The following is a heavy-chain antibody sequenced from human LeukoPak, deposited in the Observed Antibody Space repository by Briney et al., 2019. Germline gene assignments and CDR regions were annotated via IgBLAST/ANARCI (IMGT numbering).Heavy chain of an antibody. J-gene: IGHJ4*02. CDR2: INDSGST. Sequence: GSLRLSCAASGFTLSSYAMSWIRQPPGKGLEWIGEINDSGSTNYNPSLKSRVTISVATSKNQFSLKLSSVTAADTAVYYCAREEVTATFDYWGQGTLVTVSS. CDR1: GFTLSSYA. D-gene: IGHD2-21*02. V-gene: IGHV4-34*01. CDR3: AREEVTATFDY.